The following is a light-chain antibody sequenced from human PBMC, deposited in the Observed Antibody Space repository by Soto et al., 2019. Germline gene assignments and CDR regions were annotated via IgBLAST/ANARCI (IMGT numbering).Light chain of an antibody. V-gene: IGLV1-44*01. CDR2: ADS. CDR3: AAWDDNLKGPL. Sequence: QSVMTQPPSVSAAPGQRVTISCSGSSSNIGGNSVHWYQHLPGTAPKLVIYADSQRPSGVPDRFSGSKSGTSASLAISGLQSEDDADYLCAAWDDNLKGPLFGTGTKVTVL. CDR1: SSNIGGNS. J-gene: IGLJ1*01.